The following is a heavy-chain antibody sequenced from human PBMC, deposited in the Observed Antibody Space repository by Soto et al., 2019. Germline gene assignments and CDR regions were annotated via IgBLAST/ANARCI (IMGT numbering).Heavy chain of an antibody. V-gene: IGHV3-21*01. D-gene: IGHD1-26*01. CDR1: GFTFSSYS. J-gene: IGHJ4*02. CDR2: ISSSSSYI. Sequence: GSLRLSCAASGFTFSSYSMNWVRQAPGKGLEWVSSISSSSSYIYYADSVKGRFTISRDNAKNSLYLQMNSLRAEDTAVYYCARVGVGALYYFDYWGQGTLVTVSS. CDR3: ARVGVGALYYFDY.